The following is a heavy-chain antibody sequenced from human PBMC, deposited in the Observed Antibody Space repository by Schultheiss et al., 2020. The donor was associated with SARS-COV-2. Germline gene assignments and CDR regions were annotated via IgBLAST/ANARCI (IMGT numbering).Heavy chain of an antibody. CDR3: ARGLGSWFNY. CDR2: ISSSGSTI. Sequence: GGSLRLSCAASGFTFDDYAMHWVRQAPGKGLEWVSYISSSGSTIYDADSVKGRFTISRDNAKNSLYLQMNSLRAEDTAVYYCARGLGSWFNYWGQGTLVTVSS. CDR1: GFTFDDYA. D-gene: IGHD6-13*01. J-gene: IGHJ4*02. V-gene: IGHV3-11*01.